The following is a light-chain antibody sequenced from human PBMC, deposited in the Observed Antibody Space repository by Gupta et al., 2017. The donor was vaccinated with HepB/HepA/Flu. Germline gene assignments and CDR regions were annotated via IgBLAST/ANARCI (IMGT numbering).Light chain of an antibody. J-gene: IGLJ1*01. Sequence: SSELTQHPAVSVALGQTVRTTCQGDSLRSYYASWYQQKPGQAPVLVIYGKNNRPSGIPDRFSGSSSGNTASLTITGAQAEDEADYYCNSRDSSGNHLRVFGTGTKVTVL. V-gene: IGLV3-19*01. CDR3: NSRDSSGNHLRV. CDR2: GKN. CDR1: SLRSYY.